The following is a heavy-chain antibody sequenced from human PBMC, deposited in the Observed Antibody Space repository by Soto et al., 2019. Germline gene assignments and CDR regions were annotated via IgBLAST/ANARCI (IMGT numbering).Heavy chain of an antibody. D-gene: IGHD6-13*01. CDR3: ARLKSIAADDAFDI. CDR2: INSDGSST. J-gene: IGHJ3*02. V-gene: IGHV3-74*01. CDR1: GFTFSSYW. Sequence: EVQLVESGGGLVQPGGSLRLSCAASGFTFSSYWMHWVRQAPGKGRVWVSRINSDGSSTSYADSVKGRFTISRDNAKNTLYLQMNSLRAEDTAVFYCARLKSIAADDAFDIWGQGTMVTVSS.